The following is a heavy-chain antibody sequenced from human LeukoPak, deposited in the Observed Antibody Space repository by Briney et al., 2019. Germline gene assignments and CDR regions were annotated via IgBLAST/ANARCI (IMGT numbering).Heavy chain of an antibody. CDR2: IIPIFGTA. CDR1: GGTFSSYA. V-gene: IGHV1-69*13. CDR3: ADSSGYYDDAFDI. Sequence: GASVKASCKASGGTFSSYAISWVRQAPGQGLEWMGGIIPIFGTANYAQKFQGRVTITADESTSTAYMELSSLRSEDTAVYYCADSSGYYDDAFDIWGQGTMVTVSS. D-gene: IGHD3-22*01. J-gene: IGHJ3*02.